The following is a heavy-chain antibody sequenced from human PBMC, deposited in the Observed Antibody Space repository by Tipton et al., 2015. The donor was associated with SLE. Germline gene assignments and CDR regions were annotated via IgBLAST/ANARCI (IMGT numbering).Heavy chain of an antibody. V-gene: IGHV4-59*01. D-gene: IGHD6-13*01. CDR1: GGAIHTYY. CDR2: IDYSGST. CDR3: ARETEECGSNWGYDY. J-gene: IGHJ4*02. Sequence: LRLSCTVSGGAIHTYYWSWIRQPPGKGLEWIGYIDYSGSTNYNPSLKGRVTISVETSKNQFFLRLTSVTAADTAVYYCARETEECGSNWGYDYWGQGTLLTVSS.